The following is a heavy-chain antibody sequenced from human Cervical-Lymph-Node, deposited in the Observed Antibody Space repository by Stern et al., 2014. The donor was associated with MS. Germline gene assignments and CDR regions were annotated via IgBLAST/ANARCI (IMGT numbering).Heavy chain of an antibody. CDR3: ASYRSSAYLDY. J-gene: IGHJ4*02. V-gene: IGHV1-18*04. Sequence: QVQLVQSGAEVKKPGASVKVSCKASGYIFSSNSISWVRQAPGQGLEWMGWITSYNGNTKYAQKFQARVTMTTDTSTSTAYMELRSLRSDDTAVYYCASYRSSAYLDYWGQGTLVTVSS. CDR2: ITSYNGNT. CDR1: GYIFSSNS. D-gene: IGHD2-15*01.